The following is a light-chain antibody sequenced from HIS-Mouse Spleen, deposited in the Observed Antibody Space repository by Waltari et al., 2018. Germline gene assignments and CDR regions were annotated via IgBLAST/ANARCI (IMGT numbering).Light chain of an antibody. V-gene: IGLV3-10*01. CDR2: EDS. Sequence: SYELTQPPSVSGSPGQTARITCPGHALPKNYPYWYQPKSDQAPVLVIYEDSERSSGIPERFSGSSSGTMATLTISGAQVEDEADYYCYSTDSSGNHRVFGGGTKLTVL. CDR1: ALPKNY. J-gene: IGLJ2*01. CDR3: YSTDSSGNHRV.